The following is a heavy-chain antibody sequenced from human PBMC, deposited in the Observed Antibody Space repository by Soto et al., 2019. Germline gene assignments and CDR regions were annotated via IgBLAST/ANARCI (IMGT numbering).Heavy chain of an antibody. CDR3: ARGPSGDKVDS. Sequence: QVQLQESGPGLVKPSQTLSLTCTVSGGSISTVDYWWSWIRQSPDMGLEWIGHIYDGGRTYNNPSLESRVTMSVDTSKSQLSLTLSSVSAADTDVYYCARGPSGDKVDSWGQGTLVTVS. CDR2: IYDGGRT. CDR1: GGSISTVDYW. V-gene: IGHV4-30-4*01. J-gene: IGHJ4*02. D-gene: IGHD7-27*01.